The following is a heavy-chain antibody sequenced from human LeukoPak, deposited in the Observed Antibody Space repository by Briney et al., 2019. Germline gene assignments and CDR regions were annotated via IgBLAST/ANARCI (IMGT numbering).Heavy chain of an antibody. CDR1: GFTFSSYT. CDR3: AREATGGGNRDFQH. D-gene: IGHD4-23*01. J-gene: IGHJ1*01. V-gene: IGHV3-21*01. CDR2: ISNSGSYI. Sequence: KSGGSLRLSCAASGFTFSSYTMNWVRQAPGKGLEWVSSISNSGSYIYYADSVKGRFTISRDNAKNSLYLQMNSLRADDTAVYYCAREATGGGNRDFQHWGQGTLVTVSS.